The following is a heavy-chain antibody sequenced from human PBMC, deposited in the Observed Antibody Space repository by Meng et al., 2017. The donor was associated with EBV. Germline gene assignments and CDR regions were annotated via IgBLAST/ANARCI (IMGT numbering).Heavy chain of an antibody. J-gene: IGHJ4*02. V-gene: IGHV1-2*06. Sequence: QVLVGESGVKGKKPGASVKVSCKASGNTFTGYYMHWVRQAPGQGLEWMGRINPNSGGTNYAQKFQGRVTMTRDTSISTAYMELSRLRSDDTAVYYCARVGIAVAGTGDYWGQGTLVTVSS. CDR1: GNTFTGYY. D-gene: IGHD6-19*01. CDR2: INPNSGGT. CDR3: ARVGIAVAGTGDY.